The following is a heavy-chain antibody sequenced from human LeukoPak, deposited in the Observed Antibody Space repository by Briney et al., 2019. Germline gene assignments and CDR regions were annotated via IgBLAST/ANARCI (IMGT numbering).Heavy chain of an antibody. V-gene: IGHV4-39*01. J-gene: IGHJ5*02. CDR2: ICYSGST. D-gene: IGHD3-3*01. CDR3: ATEYDFWSGYPSITGFDP. CDR1: GGSISSSSYY. Sequence: SETLSLTCTVSGGSISSSSYYWGWIRQPPGKGLERIGSICYSGSTYYNPSLKSRVTISVDTSKNQFSLKLSSVTAADTAVYYCATEYDFWSGYPSITGFDPWGQGTLVTVSS.